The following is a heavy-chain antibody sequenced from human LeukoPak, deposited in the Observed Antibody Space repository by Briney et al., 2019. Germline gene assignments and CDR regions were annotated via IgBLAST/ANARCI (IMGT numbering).Heavy chain of an antibody. V-gene: IGHV4-4*07. CDR2: IYTSGST. J-gene: IGHJ6*03. D-gene: IGHD3-16*01. CDR3: ARDRLGAWGYYYYYMDV. Sequence: SETLSLTCTVSGGSISSYYWSWIRQPAGKGLEWIGRIYTSGSTNYNPSLKSRVTMSVDTSKNQFSLKLSSVTAADTAVYYCARDRLGAWGYYYYYMDVWGKGTTVTVSS. CDR1: GGSISSYY.